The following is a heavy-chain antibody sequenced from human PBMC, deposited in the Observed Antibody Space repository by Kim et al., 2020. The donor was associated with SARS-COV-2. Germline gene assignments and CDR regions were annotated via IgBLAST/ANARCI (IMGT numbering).Heavy chain of an antibody. CDR2: INPNSGGT. CDR1: GYTFTGYY. V-gene: IGHV1-2*02. CDR3: ARDRLRQIMVYAIRYYYYGMDV. D-gene: IGHD2-8*01. Sequence: ASVKVSCKASGYTFTGYYLHWVRQAPGQGLEWMGWINPNSGGTNYAQKFQGRVTMTRDTSISTAYMELSRLRSDDTAVYYCARDRLRQIMVYAIRYYYYGMDVWGQGTTVTVSS. J-gene: IGHJ6*02.